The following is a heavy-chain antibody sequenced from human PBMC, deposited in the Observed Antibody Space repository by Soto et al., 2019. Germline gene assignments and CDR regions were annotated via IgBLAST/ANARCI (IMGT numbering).Heavy chain of an antibody. V-gene: IGHV4-31*03. CDR1: GGSISSGGYY. D-gene: IGHD3-10*01. J-gene: IGHJ4*02. Sequence: SETLSLTCTVSGGSISSGGYYWSWFRQHPGKGLEWIGYIDYSGRAYYNPSLKSRVTIPVDTSKNQFSLKLSSVTAADTAVYYCARDAYYYGSGIAYWGQGTLVTVSS. CDR2: IDYSGRA. CDR3: ARDAYYYGSGIAY.